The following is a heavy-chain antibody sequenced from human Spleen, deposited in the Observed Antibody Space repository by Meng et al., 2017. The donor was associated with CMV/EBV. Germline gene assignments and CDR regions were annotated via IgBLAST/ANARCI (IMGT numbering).Heavy chain of an antibody. CDR2: IGSIETYT. CDR3: TRRERATIKNFDY. D-gene: IGHD5-24*01. V-gene: IGHV3-21*01. CDR1: EFTFSNYA. J-gene: IGHJ4*02. Sequence: GESLKISCAASEFTFSNYAMSWVRQAPGRGLAWVSSIGSIETYTYYADSVKGRFTISRDNAKNSLYLQMNSLRAEDTAVYYCTRRERATIKNFDYWGQGTLVTVSS.